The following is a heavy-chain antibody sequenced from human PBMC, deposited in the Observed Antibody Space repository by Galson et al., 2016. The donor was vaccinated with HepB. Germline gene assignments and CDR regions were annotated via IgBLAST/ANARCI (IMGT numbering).Heavy chain of an antibody. CDR3: ARGGGMDV. Sequence: SVKVSCKASGDTFTSYDINWVRQATGQGLEWMGWMNPNSGNIGYAQKFQVRFTMTRNTSINTAYMELSSLTSEDTAVYYCARGGGMDVWDQGTTVTVSS. J-gene: IGHJ6*02. CDR2: MNPNSGNI. V-gene: IGHV1-8*01. CDR1: GDTFTSYD.